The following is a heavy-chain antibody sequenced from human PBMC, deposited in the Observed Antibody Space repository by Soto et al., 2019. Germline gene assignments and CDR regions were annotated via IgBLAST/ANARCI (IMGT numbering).Heavy chain of an antibody. CDR1: GFTFSSYA. J-gene: IGHJ4*02. CDR3: AKDRIVGATTAGRIFDY. Sequence: EVQLLESGGGLVQPGGSLRLSCAASGFTFSSYAMSWVRQAPGKGLEWVSAISGSGGSTYYADSVKGRFTISRDNSKNTLYLQMNSLRSEDTAVYYCAKDRIVGATTAGRIFDYWGQGTLVIVSS. D-gene: IGHD1-26*01. CDR2: ISGSGGST. V-gene: IGHV3-23*01.